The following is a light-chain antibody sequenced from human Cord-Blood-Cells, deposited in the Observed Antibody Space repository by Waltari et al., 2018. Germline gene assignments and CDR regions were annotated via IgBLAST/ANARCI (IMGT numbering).Light chain of an antibody. Sequence: SSELTQPPSVSVSPGQPASSPCSGDKSGAQIACWYQQKPGQSPVLVIYQDSKRPSGIPERFSGSNSGNTATLTISGTQAMDEADYYCQAWDSSTGVFGTGTKVTVL. CDR2: QDS. CDR1: KSGAQI. J-gene: IGLJ1*01. V-gene: IGLV3-1*01. CDR3: QAWDSSTGV.